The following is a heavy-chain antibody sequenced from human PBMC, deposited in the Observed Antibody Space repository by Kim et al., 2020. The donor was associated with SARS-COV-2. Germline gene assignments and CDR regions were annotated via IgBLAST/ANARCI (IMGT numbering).Heavy chain of an antibody. CDR2: IK. Sequence: IKYYADSVKRLFTISRNNSKTTLYLQMNSQRAEDTAVYYCARGDSSGFDYWGQGTLVTVSS. D-gene: IGHD3-22*01. V-gene: IGHV3-30*01. J-gene: IGHJ4*02. CDR3: ARGDSSGFDY.